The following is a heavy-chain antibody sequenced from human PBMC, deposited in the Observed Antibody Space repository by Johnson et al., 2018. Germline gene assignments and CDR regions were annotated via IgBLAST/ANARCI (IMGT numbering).Heavy chain of an antibody. J-gene: IGHJ6*02. V-gene: IGHV3-15*01. CDR2: IKSKTDGGTT. CDR1: GFTFSNAW. Sequence: EVQLVESGGGLVKPGGSLRLSCAASGFTFSNAWMSWVRQAPGKGLEWVGRIKSKTDGGTTDYAATVKGRFTISRDDSKNTLYLQMNSLKTEDTAVYYCNTNEVVPAAIGGYGRVYYGMDVWGQGTTVTVSS. D-gene: IGHD2-2*01. CDR3: NTNEVVPAAIGGYGRVYYGMDV.